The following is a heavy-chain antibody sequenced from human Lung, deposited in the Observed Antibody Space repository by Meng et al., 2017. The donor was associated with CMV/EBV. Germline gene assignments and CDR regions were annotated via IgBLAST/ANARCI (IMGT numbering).Heavy chain of an antibody. CDR1: GASVSSDDYH. CDR3: VAYLVEIGGRGY. CDR2: IYNTGRD. J-gene: IGHJ4*02. Sequence: GSLRLACTVYGASVSSDDYHWSWIRQPPGKELEWIGQIYNTGRDTFNPSLQSRVTISADTYKNQFSLKLTSVTTADTAVYFCVAYLVEIGGRGYWGQGTVVTVSS. D-gene: IGHD1-26*01. V-gene: IGHV4-61*08.